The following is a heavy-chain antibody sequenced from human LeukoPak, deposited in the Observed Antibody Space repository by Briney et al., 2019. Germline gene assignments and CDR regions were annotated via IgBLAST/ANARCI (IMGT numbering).Heavy chain of an antibody. V-gene: IGHV3-33*08. Sequence: PGGSLRLSCAASGFTFSSYYMNWVRQAPGKGLEWVAVIWYDGSLKYYSDSVKGRFTISRDNSRDTLFLQMNSLRAEDTAVYYCARRIAAAGFDYWGQGTLVTVSS. J-gene: IGHJ4*02. CDR2: IWYDGSLK. CDR3: ARRIAAAGFDY. CDR1: GFTFSSYY. D-gene: IGHD6-13*01.